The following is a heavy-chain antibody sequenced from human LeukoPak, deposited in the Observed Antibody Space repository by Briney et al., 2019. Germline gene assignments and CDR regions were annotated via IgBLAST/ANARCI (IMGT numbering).Heavy chain of an antibody. CDR3: ARGKMYSSSWYNY. Sequence: SETLSLTSAVYGGSFSGYYWSWIRQPPGKGLEWIGEINHSGSTYYNPSLKSRVTISVDTSKNQFSLKLSSVTAADTAVYYCARGKMYSSSWYNYWGQGTLVTVSS. V-gene: IGHV4-34*01. D-gene: IGHD6-13*01. CDR2: INHSGST. J-gene: IGHJ4*02. CDR1: GGSFSGYY.